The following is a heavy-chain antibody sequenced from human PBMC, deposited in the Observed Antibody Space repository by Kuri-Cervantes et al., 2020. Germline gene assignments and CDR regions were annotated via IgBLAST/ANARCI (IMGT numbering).Heavy chain of an antibody. J-gene: IGHJ4*02. V-gene: IGHV4-59*05. CDR2: IYYSGST. D-gene: IGHD3-22*01. Sequence: ESLKISCTVSGGSISSYYWSWIRQPPGKGLEWIGSIYYSGSTHYKPSLKSRVTISVDTSKNQFSLKLSSVTAADTAVYYCAGSSGYYFDYWGQGTLVTVSS. CDR3: AGSSGYYFDY. CDR1: GGSISSYY.